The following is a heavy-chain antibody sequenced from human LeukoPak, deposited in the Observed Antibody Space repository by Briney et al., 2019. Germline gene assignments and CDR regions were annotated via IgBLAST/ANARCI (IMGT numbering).Heavy chain of an antibody. CDR1: GGSISSGGYY. V-gene: IGHV4-31*03. J-gene: IGHJ5*02. CDR2: IYYSGST. Sequence: PSQTLPLTCTVSGGSISSGGYYWSWIRQHPGKGLEWIGYIYYSGSTYYNPSLKSRVTISVDTSKNQFSLKLSSVTAADTAVYYCAREVLPNWFDPWGQGTLVTVSS. D-gene: IGHD2/OR15-2a*01. CDR3: AREVLPNWFDP.